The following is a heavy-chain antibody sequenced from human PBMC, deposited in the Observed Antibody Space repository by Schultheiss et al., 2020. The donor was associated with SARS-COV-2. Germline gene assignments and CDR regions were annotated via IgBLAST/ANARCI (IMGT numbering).Heavy chain of an antibody. D-gene: IGHD3-16*02. CDR2: ISAYNGNT. V-gene: IGHV1-18*01. Sequence: ASVKVSCKASGYTFTSYGISWVRQAPGQGLEWMGWISAYNGNTNYAQKLQGRVTMTTDTSTSTAYMELRSLRSDDTAVYYCAREGHYDYVWGSYRLYYFDYWGQGTLVTVSS. CDR3: AREGHYDYVWGSYRLYYFDY. J-gene: IGHJ4*02. CDR1: GYTFTSYG.